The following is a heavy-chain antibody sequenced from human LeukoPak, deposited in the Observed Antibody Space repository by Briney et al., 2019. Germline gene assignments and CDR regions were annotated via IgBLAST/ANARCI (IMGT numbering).Heavy chain of an antibody. CDR3: ARKYSSSWYGGNYFDY. CDR1: GGSISSYY. Sequence: PSETLSLTCTVSGGSISSYYWSWIRQPAGKGLEWIGRIYTSGSTNYNPSLKSRVTISVDTSKNQFSLKLSSVTAADTAVYYCARKYSSSWYGGNYFDYWGQGTLVTVSS. D-gene: IGHD6-13*01. J-gene: IGHJ4*02. CDR2: IYTSGST. V-gene: IGHV4-4*07.